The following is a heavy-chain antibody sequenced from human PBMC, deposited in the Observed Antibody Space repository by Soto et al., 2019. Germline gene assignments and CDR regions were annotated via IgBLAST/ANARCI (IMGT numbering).Heavy chain of an antibody. CDR1: GFTFGVDA. Sequence: GGYLRLSCTTSGFTFGVDAVTLVRQAPGLEREWVGFIRSTMSGGTTEYAASVKGRFTNSRDDSKSIAYLQVSSLKTEHTAVYYCARTHLWSYTYYFDYWGQGTLVNVSS. CDR2: IRSTMSGGTT. J-gene: IGHJ4*02. CDR3: ARTHLWSYTYYFDY. V-gene: IGHV3-49*04. D-gene: IGHD3-16*01.